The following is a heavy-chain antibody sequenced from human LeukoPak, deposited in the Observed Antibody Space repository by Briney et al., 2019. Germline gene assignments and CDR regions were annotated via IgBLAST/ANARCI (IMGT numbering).Heavy chain of an antibody. Sequence: PGGSLRLSCAASGFTFSSYWMHWVRQAPGKGLVWVSRINSDGSSTSYADSVKGRFTISRDNAKNTLYLQMNSLRAEDTAVYYCARVFPVYYYDSSGYYSFGGQGTLVTVSS. CDR2: INSDGSST. V-gene: IGHV3-74*01. CDR3: ARVFPVYYYDSSGYYSF. J-gene: IGHJ4*02. CDR1: GFTFSSYW. D-gene: IGHD3-22*01.